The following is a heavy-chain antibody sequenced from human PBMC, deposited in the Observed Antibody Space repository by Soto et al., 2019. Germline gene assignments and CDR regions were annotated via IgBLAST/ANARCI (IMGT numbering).Heavy chain of an antibody. V-gene: IGHV3-74*01. J-gene: IGHJ4*02. D-gene: IGHD2-8*02. CDR2: IDSDGSST. Sequence: EVQLVESGGDLVQPGGSLRLSCAAAGFTFSNYWMHWVRQAPGKGLVWVSRIDSDGSSTNYGDAVKGRFTISRDNTKNTMYLQMTSLRAEDTALYYCAREEREAFTGVSFGHDYWGQGTLVTVSS. CDR1: GFTFSNYW. CDR3: AREEREAFTGVSFGHDY.